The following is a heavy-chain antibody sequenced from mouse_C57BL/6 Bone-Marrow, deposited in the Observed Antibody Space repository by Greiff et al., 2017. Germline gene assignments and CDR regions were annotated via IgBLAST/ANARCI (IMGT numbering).Heavy chain of an antibody. CDR2: IYPASGDT. CDR1: GYTFTDYF. V-gene: IGHV1-11*01. CDR3: SLSHYYAMDY. J-gene: IGHJ4*01. Sequence: VQLQQPGAELASPGASVTLSCKASGYTFTDYFMHWVKKRPGRGLEWIGRIYPASGDTNYNQKFMGKATLSVDRSSSTVYMGLSSLTSEDPAVYYCSLSHYYAMDYWGQGTSLTVSS.